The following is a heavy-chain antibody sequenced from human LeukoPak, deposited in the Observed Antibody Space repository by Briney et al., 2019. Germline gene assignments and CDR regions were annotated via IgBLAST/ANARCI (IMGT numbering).Heavy chain of an antibody. CDR3: ARSHDHLWGNYPDY. V-gene: IGHV4/OR15-8*01. CDR1: GGSIDSTNW. J-gene: IGHJ4*02. D-gene: IGHD3-16*02. CDR2: IHHDGRI. Sequence: SETLSLTCDVSGGSIDSTNWWNWVRQPPGKGLEWIGEIHHDGRINYNPSLKSRVTLSVDKSKNQFSLRLNSVTAADTAMYFCARSHDHLWGNYPDYWGQGTLVTVSS.